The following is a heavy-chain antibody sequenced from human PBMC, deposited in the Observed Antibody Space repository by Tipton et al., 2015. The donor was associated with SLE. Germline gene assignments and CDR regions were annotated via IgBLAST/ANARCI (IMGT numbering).Heavy chain of an antibody. J-gene: IGHJ4*02. CDR1: GFTFSSYS. CDR3: ARDQIPESVQYGFDY. V-gene: IGHV3-21*04. Sequence: SLRLSCAASGFTFSSYSMNWVRQAPGKGLEWVSSISSSSSYIYYADSVKGRFTISRDNAKNSLYLQMNSLRAEDTAVYYCARDQIPESVQYGFDYWGQGTLVTVSS. CDR2: ISSSSSYI. D-gene: IGHD4-11*01.